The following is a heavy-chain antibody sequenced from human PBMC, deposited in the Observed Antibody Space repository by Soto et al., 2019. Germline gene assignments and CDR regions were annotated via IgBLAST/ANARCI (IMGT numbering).Heavy chain of an antibody. V-gene: IGHV4-59*08. CDR3: ASYSGSDYYFDY. D-gene: IGHD5-12*01. CDR1: GGSISSYY. Sequence: PSETLSLTCTVSGGSISSYYWSWIRQPPGKGLEWIGYIYYSGSTNYNPSLKSRVTISVDTSKNQFSLKLSSVTAADTAVYYCASYSGSDYYFDYWGQGTLVTVSS. CDR2: IYYSGST. J-gene: IGHJ4*02.